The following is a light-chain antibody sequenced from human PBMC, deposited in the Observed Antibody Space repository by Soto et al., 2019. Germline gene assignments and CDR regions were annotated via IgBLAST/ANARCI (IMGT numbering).Light chain of an antibody. J-gene: IGLJ2*01. Sequence: QSVLTQPPSASGTPGQRVTISCSGSSSNIGSNTVNWYQQLPGTAPKLLIYSNNQRPSGVPDRFSGSKSGTAASLAISGRQSEDEAEYYCAAWDDSLNGFVVFGGGTKLTVL. CDR1: SSNIGSNT. V-gene: IGLV1-44*01. CDR2: SNN. CDR3: AAWDDSLNGFVV.